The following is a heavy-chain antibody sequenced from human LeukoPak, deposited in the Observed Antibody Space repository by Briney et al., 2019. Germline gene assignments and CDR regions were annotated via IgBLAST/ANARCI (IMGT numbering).Heavy chain of an antibody. J-gene: IGHJ4*02. CDR3: ARASIAAAGYYFDY. CDR1: GFTVSSNY. CDR2: IYSGGST. D-gene: IGHD6-13*01. V-gene: IGHV3-53*01. Sequence: GGSLRLSCAASGFTVSSNYMSWVRQAPGKGLEWVSVIYSGGSTYYSDSVKGRFTISRDNSKNTLYLQLNNLRAEDTAVYYCARASIAAAGYYFDYWGQGTLVTVSS.